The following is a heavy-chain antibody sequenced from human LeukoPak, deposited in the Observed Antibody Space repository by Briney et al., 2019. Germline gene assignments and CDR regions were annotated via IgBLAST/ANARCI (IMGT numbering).Heavy chain of an antibody. CDR1: GFTFSSYS. CDR2: ISSSNSYI. CDR3: ARESSGKPGTFGY. V-gene: IGHV3-21*01. D-gene: IGHD3-22*01. J-gene: IGHJ4*02. Sequence: GGSLRLSCAASGFTFSSYSMNWVRQAPRKGLQWVSSISSSNSYIYYADSVNGRFTISRDNAKNSLYLQRNSLRAEDTAVYYCARESSGKPGTFGYWGQGTLVTVSS.